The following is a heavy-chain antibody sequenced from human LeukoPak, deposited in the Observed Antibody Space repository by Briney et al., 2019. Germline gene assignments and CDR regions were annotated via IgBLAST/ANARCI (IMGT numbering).Heavy chain of an antibody. D-gene: IGHD6-13*01. Sequence: GGSLRLSCAASGFTFSDYYMSWIRQAPGKGLEWVSYISSSGSTIYYADSVKGRFTISRDNSKNTLYLQMNSLRAEDTAVYYCAKDYTIAAAGSLDYWGQGTLVTVSS. CDR1: GFTFSDYY. CDR3: AKDYTIAAAGSLDY. CDR2: ISSSGSTI. J-gene: IGHJ4*02. V-gene: IGHV3-11*04.